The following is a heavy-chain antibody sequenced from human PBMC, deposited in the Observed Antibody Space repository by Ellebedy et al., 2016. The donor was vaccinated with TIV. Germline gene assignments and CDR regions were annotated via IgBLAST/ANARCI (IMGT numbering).Heavy chain of an antibody. D-gene: IGHD3-22*01. CDR2: INPNGGST. Sequence: ASVKVSCKASGYTFTSYYLHWVRQAPGQGLEWMGIINPNGGSTTYAQKFQGRVTMTRDTSTSTVYMELSSLRSEDTAVYYCARDNETYDSSGSFDYWGQGTLVTVSS. J-gene: IGHJ4*02. V-gene: IGHV1-46*01. CDR1: GYTFTSYY. CDR3: ARDNETYDSSGSFDY.